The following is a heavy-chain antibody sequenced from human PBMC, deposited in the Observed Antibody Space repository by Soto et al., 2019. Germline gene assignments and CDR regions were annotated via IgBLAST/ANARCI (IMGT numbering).Heavy chain of an antibody. D-gene: IGHD3-16*02. CDR1: GFSLSTSGVG. J-gene: IGHJ4*02. CDR2: IYWDDDK. Sequence: SGPTLVKPTQTLTLTCTFSGFSLSTSGVGVGWIRQPPGKALEWLALIYWDDDKRYSPSLKSRLTITKDTSKNQVVLTMTNMDPVDTATYYCAHIYSAMITFGGVIAHWGQGTLVTVSS. V-gene: IGHV2-5*02. CDR3: AHIYSAMITFGGVIAH.